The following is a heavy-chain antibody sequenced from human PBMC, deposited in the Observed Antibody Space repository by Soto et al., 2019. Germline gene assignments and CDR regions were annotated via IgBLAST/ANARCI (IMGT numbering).Heavy chain of an antibody. Sequence: GASVKVSCKASGYTFTSYGISWVRQAPGQGLEWMGWISAYNGNTNYAQKLQGRVTMTTDTSTSTAYMELRSLRSDDTAVYYCARLVVVAATPTWFDPWGQGTLVTVSS. J-gene: IGHJ5*02. V-gene: IGHV1-18*01. CDR3: ARLVVVAATPTWFDP. CDR1: GYTFTSYG. CDR2: ISAYNGNT. D-gene: IGHD2-15*01.